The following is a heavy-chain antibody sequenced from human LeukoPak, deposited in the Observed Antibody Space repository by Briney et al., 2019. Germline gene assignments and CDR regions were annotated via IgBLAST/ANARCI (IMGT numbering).Heavy chain of an antibody. CDR3: ARSVKRWLQSPPDY. CDR1: GGTFSSYA. J-gene: IGHJ4*02. V-gene: IGHV1-69*04. Sequence: GASVTVSCKASGGTFSSYAISWVRQAPGQGLEWMGRIIPILGIANYAQKFRGRVTITADKSTSTAYMELSSLRSEDTAVYYCARSVKRWLQSPPDYWGQGTLVTVSS. CDR2: IIPILGIA. D-gene: IGHD5-12*01.